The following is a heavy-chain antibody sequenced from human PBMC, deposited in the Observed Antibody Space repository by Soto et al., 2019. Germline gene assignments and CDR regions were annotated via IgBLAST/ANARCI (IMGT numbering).Heavy chain of an antibody. CDR2: VNPNSGGT. V-gene: IGHV1-2*02. CDR3: ARSIAARRTVDY. J-gene: IGHJ4*01. D-gene: IGHD6-6*01. Sequence: ASVKVSCKASGYTFTAYYMHWVRQAPGQGLEWMGWVNPNSGGTNYAQKFQGRVTMTRDTSITTAYMELSRLRSDDTAVYYCARSIAARRTVDYWGQGTLVTVSS. CDR1: GYTFTAYY.